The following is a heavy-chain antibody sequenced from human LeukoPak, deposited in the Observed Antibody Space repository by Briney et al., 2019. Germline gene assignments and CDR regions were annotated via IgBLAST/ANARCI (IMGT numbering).Heavy chain of an antibody. CDR2: IIPIFDTA. D-gene: IGHD1-26*01. Sequence: ASVTVSFTASGGTFSSYSISWVRQAPGQGLEWMGGIIPIFDTADYAQKFQGRVTITADESTSTAYMELSSLRSEDTAVFYCARISLGAIWGYYYGMDVWGQGTTVTVSS. CDR1: GGTFSSYS. J-gene: IGHJ6*02. V-gene: IGHV1-69*13. CDR3: ARISLGAIWGYYYGMDV.